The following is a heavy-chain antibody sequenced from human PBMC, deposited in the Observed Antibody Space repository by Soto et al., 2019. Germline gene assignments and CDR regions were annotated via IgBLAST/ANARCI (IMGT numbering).Heavy chain of an antibody. CDR3: ARPTWVQLWSFDY. J-gene: IGHJ4*02. D-gene: IGHD5-18*01. V-gene: IGHV1-3*01. CDR2: IFGGSGNT. Sequence: ASVKVSCKASGYIFTIYVIHWVRQAPGQRLEWMGWIFGGSGNTEYSPKFQDRVTITRDTSASTAYMELSSVTAADTAVYYCARPTWVQLWSFDYWGQGTLVTVSS. CDR1: GYIFTIYV.